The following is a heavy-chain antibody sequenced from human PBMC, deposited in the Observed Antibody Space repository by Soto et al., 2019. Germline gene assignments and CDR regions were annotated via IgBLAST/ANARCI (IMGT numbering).Heavy chain of an antibody. CDR1: GYTFTSYY. CDR2: INPNSGGT. CDR3: ARGAIVVVTPYYGMDV. V-gene: IGHV1-2*02. Sequence: GASVKVSCKASGYTFTSYYMHWVRQAPGQGLEWMGWINPNSGGTNYAQKFQGRVTMTRDTSISTAYMELSRLRSDDTAAYYCARGAIVVVTPYYGMDVWGQGTKVSVSS. J-gene: IGHJ6*02. D-gene: IGHD2-21*02.